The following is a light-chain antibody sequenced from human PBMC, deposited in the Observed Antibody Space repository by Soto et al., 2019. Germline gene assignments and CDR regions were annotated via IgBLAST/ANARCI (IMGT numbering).Light chain of an antibody. J-gene: IGLJ1*01. CDR2: EVS. V-gene: IGLV2-14*01. CDR3: TSYTCISTYV. CDR1: SSDVGGYNH. Sequence: QSVLTQPASVSESPGPSITISCAGTSSDVGGYNHVSWYQQHADKAPKLLIHEVSNRPSGVSNCFSGSKSGNTASLTISGLQAEDEADYYCTSYTCISTYVFGTEPKVTV.